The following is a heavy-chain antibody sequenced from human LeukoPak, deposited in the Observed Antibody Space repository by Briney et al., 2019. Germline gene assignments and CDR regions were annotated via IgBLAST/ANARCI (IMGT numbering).Heavy chain of an antibody. Sequence: GGSLRLSCAAAALIFSSHWVHSVRQAPGKWLVCDPRINSDGSSITDADSVKGPFTISRDNAKNTLYLQMNSLRVEDTAVYYCAREGRVTGYDFDCWGEGTLVTVSS. D-gene: IGHD5-12*01. CDR1: ALIFSSHW. CDR3: AREGRVTGYDFDC. V-gene: IGHV3-74*03. CDR2: INSDGSSI. J-gene: IGHJ4*02.